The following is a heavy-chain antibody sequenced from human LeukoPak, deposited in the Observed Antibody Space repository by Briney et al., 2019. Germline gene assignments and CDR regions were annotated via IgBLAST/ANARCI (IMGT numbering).Heavy chain of an antibody. CDR2: ISYSGGT. CDR1: GGSISTGGYY. CDR3: ASTSKYIGSGRDDSFDI. Sequence: SQTLSLTCTVSGGSISTGGYYWSWIRQPPGKGLEWIGYISYSGGTYYNPSLKSRVSISVDTSKSQFSLKMSSVTAADTAVYYCASTSKYIGSGRDDSFDIWGQGTMVTVSS. J-gene: IGHJ3*02. V-gene: IGHV4-30-4*01. D-gene: IGHD3-10*01.